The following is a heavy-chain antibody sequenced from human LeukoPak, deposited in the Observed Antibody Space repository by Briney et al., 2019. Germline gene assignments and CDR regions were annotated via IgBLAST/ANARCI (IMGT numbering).Heavy chain of an antibody. Sequence: SETLSLTCSVSGGSISPYYWSWIRQPPGKGMEWIAYIYYTGDTNYNPSLKSRVTIPVDTSKNQFSLTLSSVTAADTAVYYCARHHPKGYSSAWYYFDFWGQGSLVTVSS. V-gene: IGHV4-59*08. CDR1: GGSISPYY. CDR2: IYYTGDT. D-gene: IGHD6-13*01. CDR3: ARHHPKGYSSAWYYFDF. J-gene: IGHJ4*02.